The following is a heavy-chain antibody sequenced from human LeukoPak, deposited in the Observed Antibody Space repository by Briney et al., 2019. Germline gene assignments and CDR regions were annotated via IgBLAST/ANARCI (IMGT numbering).Heavy chain of an antibody. V-gene: IGHV3-9*01. Sequence: SGRSLRLSCAASGFTFDDYAMHWVRQAPGKGLEWVSGISWNSGSIGYADSVKGRFIISRDNAKNSLYLQMNSLRAEDTALYYCAKDRYSSSFNWFDPWGQGTLVTVSS. CDR2: ISWNSGSI. CDR3: AKDRYSSSFNWFDP. D-gene: IGHD6-13*01. J-gene: IGHJ5*02. CDR1: GFTFDDYA.